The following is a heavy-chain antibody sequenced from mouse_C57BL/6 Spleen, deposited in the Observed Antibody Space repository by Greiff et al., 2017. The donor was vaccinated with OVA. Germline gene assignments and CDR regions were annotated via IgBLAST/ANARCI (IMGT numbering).Heavy chain of an antibody. CDR2: IYPGDGDT. CDR3: AREGNSNYVYFDY. Sequence: VQLQQSGAELVKPGASVKISCKASGYAFSSYWMNWVKQRPGKGLEWIGQIYPGDGDTNYNGKFKGKATLTADKSSSTAYMQLSSLTSEDSAVYFCAREGNSNYVYFDYWGQGTTLTVSS. V-gene: IGHV1-80*01. D-gene: IGHD2-5*01. CDR1: GYAFSSYW. J-gene: IGHJ2*01.